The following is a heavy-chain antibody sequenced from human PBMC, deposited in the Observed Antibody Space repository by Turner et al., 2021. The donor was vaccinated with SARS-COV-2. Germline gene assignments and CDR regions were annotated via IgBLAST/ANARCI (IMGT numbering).Heavy chain of an antibody. CDR3: VGAFLGN. CDR1: GFTFANAW. Sequence: EVQLVESGGDLVKPGGSLRLSCAASGFTFANAWMSWVRKAPGKGLEWVGHSASNTEGGATYYAAPVKGRFTISRDDSKTTLFLQMTSLKAEDTAVYYCVGAFLGNWGQGTLVTVSS. D-gene: IGHD3-16*01. J-gene: IGHJ4*02. V-gene: IGHV3-15*04. CDR2: SASNTEGGAT.